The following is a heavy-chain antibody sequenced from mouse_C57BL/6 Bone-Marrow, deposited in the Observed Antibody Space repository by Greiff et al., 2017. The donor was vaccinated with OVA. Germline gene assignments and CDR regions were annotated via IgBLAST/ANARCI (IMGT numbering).Heavy chain of an antibody. CDR2: IYPRSGNT. V-gene: IGHV1-81*01. Sequence: VQLQQSGAELARPGASVKLSCKASGYTFTSYGISWVKQRTGQGLGWIGVIYPRSGNTYYNEKFKGKATQTADKSSSTAYMELRSLTSEDSAVYYCARGSTVVAAGAYWGQGTLVTVSA. CDR3: ARGSTVVAAGAY. D-gene: IGHD1-1*01. J-gene: IGHJ3*01. CDR1: GYTFTSYG.